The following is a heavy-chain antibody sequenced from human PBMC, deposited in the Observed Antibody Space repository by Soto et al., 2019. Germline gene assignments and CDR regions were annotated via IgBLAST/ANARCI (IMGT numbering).Heavy chain of an antibody. V-gene: IGHV3-30-3*01. CDR2: ISYDGSNK. CDR3: ARDPGGSPARAFDI. Sequence: PGGSLRLSCAASGFTFRSYAMHWVRQAPGKGLEWVAVISYDGSNKYYADSVKGRFTISRDNSKNTLYLQMNSLRAEDTAVYYCARDPGGSPARAFDIWGQGTMVTVSS. CDR1: GFTFRSYA. J-gene: IGHJ3*02. D-gene: IGHD5-12*01.